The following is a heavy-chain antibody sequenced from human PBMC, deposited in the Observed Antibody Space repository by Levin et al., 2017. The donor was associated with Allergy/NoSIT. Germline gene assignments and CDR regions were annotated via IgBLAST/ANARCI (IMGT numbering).Heavy chain of an antibody. CDR3: ARVYYYGSGDFDY. V-gene: IGHV4-4*02. CDR2: IYHSGST. D-gene: IGHD3-10*01. Sequence: PSETLSLTCAVSGGSISSSNWWSWVRQPPGKGLEWIGEIYHSGSTNYNPSLKSRVTISVDKSKNQFSLKLSSVTAADTAVYYCARVYYYGSGDFDYWGQGTLVTVSS. J-gene: IGHJ4*02. CDR1: GGSISSSNW.